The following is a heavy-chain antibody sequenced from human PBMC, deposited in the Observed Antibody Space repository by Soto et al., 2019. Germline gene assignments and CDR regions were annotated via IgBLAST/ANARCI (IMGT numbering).Heavy chain of an antibody. CDR1: GFTFNNYA. J-gene: IGHJ3*02. D-gene: IGHD1-1*01. CDR2: ISGSGDDT. V-gene: IGHV3-23*01. CDR3: AKDHDDWNPADAFDI. Sequence: GGSLRLSCAASGFTFNNYAMSWVRQAPGKGLEWVSAISGSGDDTYYADSVRGRFTISRDNSKNTLYLQMNSLRAEDTAVYYCAKDHDDWNPADAFDIWGQGTMVTVSS.